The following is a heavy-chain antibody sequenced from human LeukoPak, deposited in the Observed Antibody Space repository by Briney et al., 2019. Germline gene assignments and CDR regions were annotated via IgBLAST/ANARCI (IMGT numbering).Heavy chain of an antibody. CDR2: ISAYNGNT. CDR3: ARGFTYYYDSSGYPILGY. V-gene: IGHV1-18*01. CDR1: GYSFTSYG. J-gene: IGHJ4*02. Sequence: ASVKVSCKASGYSFTSYGITWVRRAPGQGLEWMGWISAYNGNTNYAQKLQDRVTMTTDTPTSTAYMELRSLRSDDTAVYYCARGFTYYYDSSGYPILGYWGQGTLVTVSS. D-gene: IGHD3-22*01.